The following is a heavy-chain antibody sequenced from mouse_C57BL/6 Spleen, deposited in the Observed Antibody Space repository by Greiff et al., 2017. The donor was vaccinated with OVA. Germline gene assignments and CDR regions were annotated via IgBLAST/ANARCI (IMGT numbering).Heavy chain of an antibody. CDR2: IYPGDGDT. D-gene: IGHD3-2*02. CDR1: GYAFSSYW. V-gene: IGHV1-80*01. J-gene: IGHJ4*01. Sequence: QVQLQQSGAELVKPGASVKISCKASGYAFSSYWMNWVKQRPGKGLEWIGQIYPGDGDTNYNGKFKGKATLTADKSSSTAYMQLSSLTSEDSAVYFCAKTAQATGVDYYAMDYWGQGTSVTVSS. CDR3: AKTAQATGVDYYAMDY.